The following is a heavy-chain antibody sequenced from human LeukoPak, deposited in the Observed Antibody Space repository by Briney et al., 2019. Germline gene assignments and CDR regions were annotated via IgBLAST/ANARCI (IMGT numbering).Heavy chain of an antibody. CDR1: GGSISSGGYS. V-gene: IGHV4-30-2*03. Sequence: PSQTLSLTCAVSGGSISSGGYSWSWLRQPPGKGLEWIGYIYHSGSTYYNPSLKSRVTISVDTSKNQFSLKLSSVTAADTAVYYRARRVGSDWFDPWGQGTLVTVSS. D-gene: IGHD1-26*01. J-gene: IGHJ5*02. CDR3: ARRVGSDWFDP. CDR2: IYHSGST.